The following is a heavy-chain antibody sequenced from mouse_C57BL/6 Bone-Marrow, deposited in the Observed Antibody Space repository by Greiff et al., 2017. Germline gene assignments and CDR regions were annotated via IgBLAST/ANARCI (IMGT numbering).Heavy chain of an antibody. CDR1: GFTFSDYY. Sequence: EVKVVESEGGLVQPGSSMKLSCTASGFTFSDYYMAWVRQVPEKGLEWVANINYDGSSTYYLDSLKSRFIISRDNAKNILYLQMSSLKSEDTATYYCAREHYGSSYGYVDVWGTGTTVTVSS. J-gene: IGHJ1*03. V-gene: IGHV5-16*01. D-gene: IGHD1-1*01. CDR2: INYDGSST. CDR3: AREHYGSSYGYVDV.